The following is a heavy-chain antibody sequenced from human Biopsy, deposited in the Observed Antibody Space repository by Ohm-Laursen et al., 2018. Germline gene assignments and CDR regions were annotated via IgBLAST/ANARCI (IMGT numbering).Heavy chain of an antibody. Sequence: GTLSLTCVVSGGSISSFYWTWIRQPLGKGPEWIGDISDSGSTNYKPSLKSRVIIPVDTSKNQFSLNLSSVTAADTAVYYCARRGSGGRSFDHWGQGTLVTVSS. D-gene: IGHD2-15*01. CDR2: ISDSGST. CDR1: GGSISSFY. V-gene: IGHV4-59*08. J-gene: IGHJ4*02. CDR3: ARRGSGGRSFDH.